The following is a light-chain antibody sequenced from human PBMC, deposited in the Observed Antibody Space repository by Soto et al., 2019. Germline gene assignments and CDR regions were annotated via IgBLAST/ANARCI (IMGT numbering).Light chain of an antibody. Sequence: DVEMTQSPLSLPVSLGQPASISCRSSQSLVHSDGNTYLNWFQQRPGQSPRLLIYGTSSRATGIPDRFSGSGSGTDFTLTISRLEPEDFAVYYCQQYGNSPITFGQGTRLEIK. J-gene: IGKJ5*01. CDR2: GTS. CDR1: QSLVHSDGNTY. V-gene: IGKV2-30*02. CDR3: QQYGNSPIT.